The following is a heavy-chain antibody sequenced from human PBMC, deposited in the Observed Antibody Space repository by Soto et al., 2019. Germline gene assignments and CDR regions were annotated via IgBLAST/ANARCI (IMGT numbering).Heavy chain of an antibody. CDR2: IYTSGST. D-gene: IGHD3-22*01. CDR3: ARASVHYDSSGFRLNDAFDI. V-gene: IGHV4-4*07. CDR1: GGSISSYY. J-gene: IGHJ3*02. Sequence: SETLSLTCTVSGGSISSYYWSWIRQPAGKGLEWIGRIYTSGSTNYNPSLKSRATMSVDTSKNQFSLKLSSVTAADTAVYYCARASVHYDSSGFRLNDAFDIWGQGTMVTVSS.